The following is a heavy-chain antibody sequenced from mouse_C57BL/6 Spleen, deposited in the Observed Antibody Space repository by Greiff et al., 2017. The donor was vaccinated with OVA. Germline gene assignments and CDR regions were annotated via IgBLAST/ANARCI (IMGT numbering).Heavy chain of an antibody. CDR1: GFSLTSYG. Sequence: VMLVESGPGLVAPSQSLSITCTVSGFSLTSYGVHWVRQPPGKGLEWLVVIWSDGSTTYNSALKSRLSISKDNSKSRVFLKMNSLQTDDTAMYYCARHRGYGSSYDAMDYWGQGTSVTVSS. D-gene: IGHD1-1*01. V-gene: IGHV2-6-1*01. CDR3: ARHRGYGSSYDAMDY. J-gene: IGHJ4*01. CDR2: IWSDGST.